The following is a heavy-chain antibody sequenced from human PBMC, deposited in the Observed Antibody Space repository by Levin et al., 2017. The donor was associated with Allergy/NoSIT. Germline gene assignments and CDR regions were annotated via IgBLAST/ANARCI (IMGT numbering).Heavy chain of an antibody. V-gene: IGHV4-39*01. CDR1: GGSISSSSYY. CDR2: IYYSGST. D-gene: IGHD3-9*01. Sequence: SETLSLTCTVSGGSISSSSYYWGWIRQPPGTGLEWIGSIYYSGSTYYNPSLKSRVTISVDTSKNQFSLKLSSVTAADTAVYYCAGVPPDYDSNAFDIWGQGTMVTVSS. J-gene: IGHJ3*02. CDR3: AGVPPDYDSNAFDI.